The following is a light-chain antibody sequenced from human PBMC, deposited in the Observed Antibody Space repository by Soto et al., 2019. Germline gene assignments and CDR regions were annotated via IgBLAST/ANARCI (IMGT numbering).Light chain of an antibody. CDR2: KGT. CDR1: SSDVGAYNS. V-gene: IGLV2-14*02. Sequence: QSVLAQPASVSGSPGQSVTISCTGTSSDVGAYNSVSWYQQHPDKAPQLMIYKGTQRPSGVSNHFSGSKSGNTASLVISGLQANDEADYYCSSYSTTNILVFGSGTKVTVL. J-gene: IGLJ1*01. CDR3: SSYSTTNILV.